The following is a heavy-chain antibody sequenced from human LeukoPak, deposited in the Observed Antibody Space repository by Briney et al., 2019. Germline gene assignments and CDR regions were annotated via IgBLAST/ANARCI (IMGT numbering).Heavy chain of an antibody. Sequence: PGGSLRLSCAVSGFPFSIYEMNWVRQAPGKGLEWVSNIGSSGTTIYYADSVKGRFTISRDNAKNSLYLQMNSLRAEDTAVYYCARERKQITFGGVIAEDAFDIWGQGTMVTVSS. CDR2: IGSSGTTI. V-gene: IGHV3-48*03. CDR1: GFPFSIYE. CDR3: ARERKQITFGGVIAEDAFDI. D-gene: IGHD3-16*02. J-gene: IGHJ3*02.